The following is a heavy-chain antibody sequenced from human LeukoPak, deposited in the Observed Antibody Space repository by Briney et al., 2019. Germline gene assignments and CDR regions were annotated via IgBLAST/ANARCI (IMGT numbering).Heavy chain of an antibody. J-gene: IGHJ6*02. CDR2: ISSSSSYI. V-gene: IGHV3-21*01. Sequence: GGSLRLSCAASGFTFSSYSMNWVRQAPGKGLEWVSSISSSSSYIYYADSVKGRFTISRDNAKNSLYLQMNSLRAEDTAVYYCARGSFGALYYYGSGAPDMDVWGQGTTVTVSS. D-gene: IGHD3-10*01. CDR3: ARGSFGALYYYGSGAPDMDV. CDR1: GFTFSSYS.